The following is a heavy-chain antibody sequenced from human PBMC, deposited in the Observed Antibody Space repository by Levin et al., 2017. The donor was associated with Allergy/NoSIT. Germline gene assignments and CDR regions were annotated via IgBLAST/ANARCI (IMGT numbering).Heavy chain of an antibody. J-gene: IGHJ6*02. Sequence: GGSLRLSCAASGFTFSSYWISWVRQAPGMGLEWVANIKQDGSEKNYVDSVKGRFTISRDNAKNSVYLQMSSLRAEDTAVYYCAREGIGARFELGQNHYYYYYGMDVWGQGTTVTVSS. CDR2: IKQDGSEK. CDR1: GFTFSSYW. D-gene: IGHD6-6*01. V-gene: IGHV3-7*01. CDR3: AREGIGARFELGQNHYYYYYGMDV.